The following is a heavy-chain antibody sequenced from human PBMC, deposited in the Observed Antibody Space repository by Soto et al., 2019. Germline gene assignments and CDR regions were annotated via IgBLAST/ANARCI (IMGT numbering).Heavy chain of an antibody. J-gene: IGHJ4*02. CDR3: ARSHDYGDYEIGY. D-gene: IGHD4-17*01. Sequence: GGSLRLSXAASGFTFSDYYMFWIRQAPGKGLEWVSHISVSSSYTNYADSVKGRFTISRDNANKSLYLQMNSLRAEDTGVYYCARSHDYGDYEIGYWGQGTMVTV. V-gene: IGHV3-11*06. CDR2: ISVSSSYT. CDR1: GFTFSDYY.